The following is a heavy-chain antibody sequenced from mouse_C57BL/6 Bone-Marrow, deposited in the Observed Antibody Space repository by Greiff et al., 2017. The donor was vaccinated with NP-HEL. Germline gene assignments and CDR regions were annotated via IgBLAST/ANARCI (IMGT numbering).Heavy chain of an antibody. CDR2: ISSCRCYT. CDR3: GSLGRGDY. CDR1: GFPFSRYG. J-gene: IGHJ2*01. D-gene: IGHD4-1*01. Sequence: VPPVESGGDLVKPGGSLKLSCAASGFPFSRYGLSWVRQTPDKRLEWVATISSCRCYTYFPDSVQGRFTIYRDNAKNTLYQQKSGLKEEETAMYYCGSLGRGDYWGQGTTLTVSS. V-gene: IGHV5-6*01.